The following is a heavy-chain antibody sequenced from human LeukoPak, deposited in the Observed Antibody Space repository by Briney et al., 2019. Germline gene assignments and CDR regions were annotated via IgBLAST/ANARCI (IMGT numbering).Heavy chain of an antibody. CDR2: IYYSGST. CDR1: GGSISSSSYY. CDR3: ARAEYSYGFNYYYYMDV. V-gene: IGHV4-39*07. D-gene: IGHD5-18*01. J-gene: IGHJ6*03. Sequence: PSETLSLTCTVSGGSISSSSYYWGWIRQPPGKGLEWIGSIYYSGSTYYNPSLKSRVTISVDTSKNQFSLKLSSVTAADTAAYYCARAEYSYGFNYYYYMDVWGKGTTVTISS.